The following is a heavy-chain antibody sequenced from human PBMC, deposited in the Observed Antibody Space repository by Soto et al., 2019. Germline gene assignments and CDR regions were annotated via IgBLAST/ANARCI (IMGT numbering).Heavy chain of an antibody. J-gene: IGHJ4*02. D-gene: IGHD2-15*01. CDR1: GGSISSGGYS. V-gene: IGHV4-30-2*01. CDR2: IYQSGST. CDR3: ARGQVVAAQH. Sequence: QLQLQESGSRLVKPSQTLFLTCAVSGGSISSGGYSWSWIRQPPGKRLAWIGSIYQSGSTYYNPSLKRRVTISVDWSKNQFSLKLSSVTPADTVVYYCARGQVVAAQHWGQGTLVTVSS.